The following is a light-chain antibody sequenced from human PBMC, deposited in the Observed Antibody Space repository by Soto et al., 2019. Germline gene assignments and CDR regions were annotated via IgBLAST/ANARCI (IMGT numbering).Light chain of an antibody. CDR3: QSYDSRLSGRV. Sequence: QSVLTQPPSVSGAPVQRVTISCTGSSSNIGAGYDVHWYQQLPGTAPKLLFYGNRNRPSGVPDRFSGSKSGTSASLAITGLQAEDEADYYCQSYDSRLSGRVFGGGTKLTVL. CDR1: SSNIGAGYD. V-gene: IGLV1-40*01. J-gene: IGLJ3*02. CDR2: GNR.